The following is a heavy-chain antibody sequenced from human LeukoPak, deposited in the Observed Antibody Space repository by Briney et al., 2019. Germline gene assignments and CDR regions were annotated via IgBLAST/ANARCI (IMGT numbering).Heavy chain of an antibody. Sequence: KPSETLSLTCAVYGGSFSGYYWSWIRQPPGKGLEWIGEINHSGSTNYNPSLKSRVTISVDTSKNQFSLKLSSVTAADTAVYYCARFVYAIYFDYWGQGTLVTVSS. CDR3: ARFVYAIYFDY. CDR2: INHSGST. CDR1: GGSFSGYY. D-gene: IGHD2-8*01. J-gene: IGHJ4*02. V-gene: IGHV4-34*01.